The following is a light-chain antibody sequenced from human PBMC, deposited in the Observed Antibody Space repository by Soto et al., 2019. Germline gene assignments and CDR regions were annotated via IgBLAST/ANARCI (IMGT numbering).Light chain of an antibody. V-gene: IGKV1-33*01. CDR1: QDISKY. CDR3: QQYDSFPRT. Sequence: DIQMTQSPSSLSPSVGARVTITCQASQDISKYLNWYQQKPGKAPKLLIYHSSNLETGVPSRFSGSGSGTHFTLTISSLQPEDIATYFCQQYDSFPRTFGQGTKLEIK. J-gene: IGKJ2*01. CDR2: HSS.